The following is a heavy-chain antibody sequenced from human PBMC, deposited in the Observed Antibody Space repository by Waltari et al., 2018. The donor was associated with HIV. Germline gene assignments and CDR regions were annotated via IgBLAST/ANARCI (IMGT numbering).Heavy chain of an antibody. D-gene: IGHD3-16*01. CDR3: ASFWGSGNSPRTFTITYLDY. CDR2: TTPILGRS. J-gene: IGHJ4*02. V-gene: IGHV1-69*06. Sequence: QVQLVQSGTELKKPGSSVKVSCKASGGTFNNYAINWVRQAPGQGLEWMGRTTPILGRSTYSQKFQNRLTLTADRSTRTAYMELSSLRSDDTAFDYGASFWGSGNSPRTFTITYLDYWGQGTLVTVSS. CDR1: GGTFNNYA.